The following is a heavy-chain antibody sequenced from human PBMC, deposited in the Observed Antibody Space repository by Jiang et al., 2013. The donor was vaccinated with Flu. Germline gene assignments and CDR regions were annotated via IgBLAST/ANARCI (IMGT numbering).Heavy chain of an antibody. CDR3: ARTQVFRGGFYYYGMDV. Sequence: TQTLTLTCSFSGFSLSVSGMSVTWVRQPPGKALEWLGLVDWSGHKYYSKSLKTRLTISEDTSRNQVVLRMTNMDPVDTGTFYCARTQVFRGGFYYYGMDVWGQGTTVTVSS. CDR1: GFSLSVSGMS. V-gene: IGHV2-70*20. CDR2: VDWSGHK. D-gene: IGHD3-10*01. J-gene: IGHJ6*02.